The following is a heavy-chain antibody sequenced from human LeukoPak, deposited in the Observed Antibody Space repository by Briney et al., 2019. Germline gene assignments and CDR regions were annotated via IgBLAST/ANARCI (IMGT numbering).Heavy chain of an antibody. Sequence: PGRSLRLSYAASGFSFSSYGMHWVRQAPGKGLEWVAVIWYDGSSKYYADSVKGRFTISRDNSKNTLYLQMNSLRAEDTAVYYCARSLERDYHGSGTYYMNNWFDPWGQGILVTVSS. D-gene: IGHD3-10*01. J-gene: IGHJ5*02. CDR3: ARSLERDYHGSGTYYMNNWFDP. V-gene: IGHV3-33*01. CDR2: IWYDGSSK. CDR1: GFSFSSYG.